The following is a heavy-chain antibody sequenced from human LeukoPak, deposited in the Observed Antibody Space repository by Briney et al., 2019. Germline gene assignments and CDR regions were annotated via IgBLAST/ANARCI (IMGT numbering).Heavy chain of an antibody. V-gene: IGHV4-59*08. CDR1: GGSISSYY. J-gene: IGHJ3*02. CDR2: IYYSGST. CDR3: ARRFVAGENAFDI. D-gene: IGHD3-16*01. Sequence: PSETLSLTCTVSGGSISSYYWSWIRQPPGKGLEWIGYIYYSGSTNYNPSLKSRVTISVDTSKNQFSLKLSSVTAADTAVYYCARRFVAGENAFDIWGQGTMVTVSS.